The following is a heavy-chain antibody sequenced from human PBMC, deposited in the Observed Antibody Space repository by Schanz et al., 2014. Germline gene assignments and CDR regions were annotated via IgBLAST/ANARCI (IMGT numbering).Heavy chain of an antibody. CDR3: AKEESPPSLVDY. CDR1: GFIFSSYN. J-gene: IGHJ4*02. CDR2: LSSDSRHV. V-gene: IGHV3-21*06. Sequence: EVQLVESGGGLVKPGGSLRLSCVASGFIFSSYNMNWVRQSPGKGLEWVSFLSSDSRHVYYVESAKGRFTISRDNAKNSLYLQMNSLRAEDTAVYYCAKEESPPSLVDYWGQGTLVTVSS.